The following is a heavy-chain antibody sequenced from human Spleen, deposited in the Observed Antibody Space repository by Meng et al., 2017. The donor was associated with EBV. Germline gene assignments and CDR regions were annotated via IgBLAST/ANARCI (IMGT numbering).Heavy chain of an antibody. D-gene: IGHD1-1*01. J-gene: IGHJ4*02. Sequence: VQLAEAGPGQCKPSGTPSLICTVSGGSISTSNWWSWVRQSPEKGLEWIGEVFRTGDTNYNPSLKSRVTILIDKSKNQFSLKLNSVTAADTAIYFCASDGISRYFDNWGPGTLVTVSS. V-gene: IGHV4-4*02. CDR1: GGSISTSNW. CDR2: VFRTGDT. CDR3: ASDGISRYFDN.